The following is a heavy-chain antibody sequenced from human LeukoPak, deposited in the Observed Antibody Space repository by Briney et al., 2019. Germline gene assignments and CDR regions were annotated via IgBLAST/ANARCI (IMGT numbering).Heavy chain of an antibody. J-gene: IGHJ4*02. D-gene: IGHD6-19*01. CDR2: IFYSGST. CDR1: GDSINSYY. CDR3: ARRITSSGWYRDDY. Sequence: SETLSLTCTVSGDSINSYYWSWIRQPPGEGLEWIGYIFYSGSTNYNPSLKSRVTISVDTSKNQFSLKLSSVTAADTAVYYCARRITSSGWYRDDYWGQGTLVTVSP. V-gene: IGHV4-59*08.